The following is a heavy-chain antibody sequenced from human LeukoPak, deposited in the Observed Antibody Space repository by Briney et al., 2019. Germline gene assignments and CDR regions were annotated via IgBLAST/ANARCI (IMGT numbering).Heavy chain of an antibody. V-gene: IGHV3-23*01. CDR2: ISGSGGST. J-gene: IGHJ4*02. D-gene: IGHD3-22*01. Sequence: PGGSLRLSCAASGFTFSSYAMSWVRQAPGKGLEWVSAISGSGGSTYYADSVKGRFTISRDNSKNTLYLQMNSLRAEDTAVYYCAREYYDSSGLRYFDFWGQGTLVTVSS. CDR1: GFTFSSYA. CDR3: AREYYDSSGLRYFDF.